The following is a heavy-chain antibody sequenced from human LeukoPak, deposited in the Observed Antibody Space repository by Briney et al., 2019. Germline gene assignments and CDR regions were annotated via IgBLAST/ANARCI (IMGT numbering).Heavy chain of an antibody. D-gene: IGHD3/OR15-3a*01. CDR2: INSDGSST. CDR1: GLTFSRYW. V-gene: IGHV3-74*01. J-gene: IGHJ3*02. CDR3: VLDLFSSFAFDI. Sequence: GGSLRLSCAPSGLTFSRYWMHWVRQAPGKGLLWVSRINSDGSSTYYADSVKGRFTTSRDNAKNALHLQMNSLTAEDTAVYYCVLDLFSSFAFDIWGQGTMVAVSS.